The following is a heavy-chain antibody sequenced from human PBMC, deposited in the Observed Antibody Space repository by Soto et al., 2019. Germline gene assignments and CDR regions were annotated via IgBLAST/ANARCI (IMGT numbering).Heavy chain of an antibody. CDR3: ARQAGTTNWFDP. D-gene: IGHD1-7*01. CDR1: GYSFTSYW. V-gene: IGHV5-10-1*01. CDR2: IDPSDSYT. Sequence: GESLKISCKGSGYSFTSYWISWVRQMPGKGLEWMGRIDPSDSYTNYSPSFQGHVTISADKSISTAYLQWSSLKASDTAMYYCARQAGTTNWFDPWGQGTLVTVSS. J-gene: IGHJ5*02.